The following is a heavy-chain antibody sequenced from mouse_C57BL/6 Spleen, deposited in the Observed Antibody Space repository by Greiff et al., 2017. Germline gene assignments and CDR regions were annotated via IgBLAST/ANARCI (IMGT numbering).Heavy chain of an antibody. D-gene: IGHD2-3*01. V-gene: IGHV1-53*01. J-gene: IGHJ3*01. CDR3: ARGRGWLLQD. CDR1: GYTFTSYW. Sequence: QVHVKQPGTELVKPGASVKLSCKASGYTFTSYWMHWVKQRPGQGLEWIGNINPSNGGTNYNEKFKSKASLTVDKSSSTAYMQLSSLTSEDSAVYYCARGRGWLLQDWGQGTLVTVSA. CDR2: INPSNGGT.